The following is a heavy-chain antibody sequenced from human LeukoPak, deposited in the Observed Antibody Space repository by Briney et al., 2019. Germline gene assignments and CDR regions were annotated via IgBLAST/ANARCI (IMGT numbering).Heavy chain of an antibody. Sequence: PGGSLRLPCVASVCTFSSYYLMWVRQAPAKGLEWVSAISGGGENKYYADSVKGRFIISRDKSKNTLYLQMHSLRAEDTAVYYCARRIATRPWSPPFDYWGQGTLVTVSS. J-gene: IGHJ4*02. CDR1: VCTFSSYY. D-gene: IGHD6-6*01. V-gene: IGHV3-23*01. CDR3: ARRIATRPWSPPFDY. CDR2: ISGGGENK.